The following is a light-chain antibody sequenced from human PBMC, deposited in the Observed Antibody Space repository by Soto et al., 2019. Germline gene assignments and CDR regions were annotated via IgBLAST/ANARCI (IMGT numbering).Light chain of an antibody. V-gene: IGLV1-44*01. J-gene: IGLJ1*01. CDR3: AAWDDRLSGYV. Sequence: QSVLSQPPSTSGTPGQRVTISCSGSSSNIGSNTVNWYQQLPGTAPKLLIYSNNQRPSGVPDRFSGSKTVTSASLAISGLESEDDADFYCAAWDDRLSGYVFGTGTKVTVL. CDR2: SNN. CDR1: SSNIGSNT.